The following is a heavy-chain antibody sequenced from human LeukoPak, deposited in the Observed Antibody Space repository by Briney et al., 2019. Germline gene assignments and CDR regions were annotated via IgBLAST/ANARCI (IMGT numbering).Heavy chain of an antibody. V-gene: IGHV1-2*02. J-gene: IGHJ4*02. D-gene: IGHD2-2*01. Sequence: ASVKVSCKASGYTFTGYYMHWVRQAPGQGLEWMGWINPNSGGTNYAQRFQGRVTMTRDTSINTAYMELSRLRSDDTAVYYCARVKWAVYQLLDYWGQGTLVTVPS. CDR3: ARVKWAVYQLLDY. CDR1: GYTFTGYY. CDR2: INPNSGGT.